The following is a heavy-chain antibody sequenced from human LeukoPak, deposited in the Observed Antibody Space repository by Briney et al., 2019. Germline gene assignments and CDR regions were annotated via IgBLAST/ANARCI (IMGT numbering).Heavy chain of an antibody. CDR2: ISGSGGST. CDR3: AKDFYYYESSGHTL. Sequence: GGSLRLSCAASGFAFSSYAMSWVRQAPGKGLEWVSAISGSGGSTYYADSVKGRFTISRDNSKNTLYLQMNSLRAEDTAVYYCAKDFYYYESSGHTLWGQGTMVTVSS. CDR1: GFAFSSYA. J-gene: IGHJ3*01. D-gene: IGHD3-22*01. V-gene: IGHV3-23*01.